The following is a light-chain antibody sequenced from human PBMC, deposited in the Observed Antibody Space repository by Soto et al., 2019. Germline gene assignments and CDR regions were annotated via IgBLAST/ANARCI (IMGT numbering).Light chain of an antibody. CDR3: QTWGTGIHV. J-gene: IGLJ3*02. CDR1: SGHSSYA. Sequence: QPVLTQSPSASASLGASVKLTCTLSSGHSSYAIAWHQQQPEKGPQYLMTLNSDGSHSKGDGIPDRFSGSSSGAERYLTISSLQSEDEADYYCQTWGTGIHVFGGGTKLTVL. CDR2: LNSDGSH. V-gene: IGLV4-69*01.